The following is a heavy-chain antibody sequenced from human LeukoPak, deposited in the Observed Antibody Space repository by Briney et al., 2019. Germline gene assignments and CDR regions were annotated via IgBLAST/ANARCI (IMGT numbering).Heavy chain of an antibody. CDR1: GFTFNSYA. CDR3: AKGSRGSYDY. J-gene: IGHJ4*02. D-gene: IGHD1-26*01. V-gene: IGHV3-23*01. Sequence: GGSLRLPCAASGFTFNSYAMTWVRQAPEKGLEWVSSIIDSGISTYYGDSVKGRFTISRDNSKNTLYLQMNSLRAEDTAVYYCAKGSRGSYDYWGQGTLVTVSS. CDR2: IIDSGIST.